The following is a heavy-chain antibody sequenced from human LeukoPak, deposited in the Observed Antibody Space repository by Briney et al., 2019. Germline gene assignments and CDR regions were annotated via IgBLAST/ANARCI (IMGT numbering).Heavy chain of an antibody. CDR3: ARDLGYSYGLGY. V-gene: IGHV3-20*04. D-gene: IGHD5-18*01. CDR1: GFTFEDYG. Sequence: GGSLSLSCAASGFTFEDYGMSWGRQAPGKGLEWVSGINWNGGSTGYADSVKGRFTISRDNHKNSLYLQMNSLRAEDTALYYCARDLGYSYGLGYWGQGTLVTVSS. CDR2: INWNGGST. J-gene: IGHJ4*02.